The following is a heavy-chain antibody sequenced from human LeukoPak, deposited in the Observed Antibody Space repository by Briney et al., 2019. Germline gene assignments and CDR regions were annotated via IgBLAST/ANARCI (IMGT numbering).Heavy chain of an antibody. CDR2: INWNGGST. J-gene: IGHJ4*02. V-gene: IGHV3-20*01. D-gene: IGHD3-10*01. Sequence: GGSLRLSCAASGFTFDDYGMSWVRQAPGKGLEWVSGINWNGGSTGYADSVKGRFTISRDNAKNSLYLQMNSLRAEDTALYHCARNYGSGSYRALDYWGQGTLVTVSS. CDR3: ARNYGSGSYRALDY. CDR1: GFTFDDYG.